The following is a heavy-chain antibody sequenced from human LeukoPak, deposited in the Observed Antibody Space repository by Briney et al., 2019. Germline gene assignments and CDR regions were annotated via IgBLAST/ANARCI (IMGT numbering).Heavy chain of an antibody. J-gene: IGHJ1*01. V-gene: IGHV4-59*01. D-gene: IGHD3-3*01. Sequence: PSETLSLTCTVSGGSLSSYYWSWIRQPPGKGLEWIAYIYYSENTKYNPFLKSRVTISVDTSKTQFSLKLSSVTAADTAVYFCARGSTIFGFQHWGQGTLVTVSS. CDR1: GGSLSSYY. CDR3: ARGSTIFGFQH. CDR2: IYYSENT.